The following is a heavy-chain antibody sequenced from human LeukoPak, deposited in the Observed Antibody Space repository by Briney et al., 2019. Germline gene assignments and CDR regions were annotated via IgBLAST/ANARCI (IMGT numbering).Heavy chain of an antibody. CDR1: GGSISSRRHY. CDR3: ARRIDLAGSTFDY. Sequence: SETLSLTCTVSGGSISSRRHYWCWIRQHPGKWLEWLGIIYYSGGTSYNPSPKRRVTISVDTSKNQFSLKLSAVTAADTAVYYCARRIDLAGSTFDYWGQGALVTVSS. CDR2: IYYSGGT. D-gene: IGHD3-9*01. V-gene: IGHV4-39*01. J-gene: IGHJ4*02.